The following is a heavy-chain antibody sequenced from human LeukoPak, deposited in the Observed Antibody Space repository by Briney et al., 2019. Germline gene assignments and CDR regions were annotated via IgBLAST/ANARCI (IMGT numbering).Heavy chain of an antibody. Sequence: ASVKVSCKASGGTFSSYAISWVRQAPGQGLEWMGGIIPIFGTANYAQKFQGRVTITTDESMSTAYMELSSLRSEDTAVYYCARCDSSGYLDYWGQGTLVTVSS. CDR2: IIPIFGTA. J-gene: IGHJ4*02. V-gene: IGHV1-69*05. CDR3: ARCDSSGYLDY. CDR1: GGTFSSYA. D-gene: IGHD3-22*01.